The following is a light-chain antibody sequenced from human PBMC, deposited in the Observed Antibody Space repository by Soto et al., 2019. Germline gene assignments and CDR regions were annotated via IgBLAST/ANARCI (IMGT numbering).Light chain of an antibody. CDR1: QSVSSSY. V-gene: IGKV3D-20*02. Sequence: IVLTQSPGTLSLSPWERATLSCRASQSVSSSYLAWYQQKPGQAPRLLIYDASSRPTDIPARFSGSGSGTDFTLTISSLEPEDFAVYYCQQRSNFTFGQGTRLEIK. CDR2: DAS. CDR3: QQRSNFT. J-gene: IGKJ5*01.